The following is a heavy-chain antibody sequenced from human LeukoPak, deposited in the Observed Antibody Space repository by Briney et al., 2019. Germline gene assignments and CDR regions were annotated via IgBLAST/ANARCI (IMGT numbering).Heavy chain of an antibody. D-gene: IGHD6-6*01. Sequence: GGSLRLSCAASGFTFIDHYMDWVRQAPGKGRDWVGRAKNKADRYTIEYAASVRGRFTISRDDSKNSLYLQMNSLKTEDTAVYYCVKDSSFWTFDYWGQGTLVTVSS. CDR1: GFTFIDHY. V-gene: IGHV3-72*01. CDR3: VKDSSFWTFDY. CDR2: AKNKADRYTI. J-gene: IGHJ4*02.